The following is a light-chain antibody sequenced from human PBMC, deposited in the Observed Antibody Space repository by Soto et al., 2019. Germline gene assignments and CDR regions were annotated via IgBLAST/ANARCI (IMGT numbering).Light chain of an antibody. CDR1: KIESKS. J-gene: IGLJ3*02. V-gene: IGLV3-21*02. CDR3: QVWDSSSDQGV. Sequence: SYELTQPPSVSVAPGQTATITCEETKIESKSVHWYQQKPGQAPVLVLYDDTDRPSGISERFSGSNSGNTATLTISRVEAGDEADYYCQVWDSSSDQGVFGGGTKLTVL. CDR2: DDT.